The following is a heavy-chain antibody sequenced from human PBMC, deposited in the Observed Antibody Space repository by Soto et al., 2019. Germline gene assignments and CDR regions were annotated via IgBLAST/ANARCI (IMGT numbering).Heavy chain of an antibody. Sequence: EVQLVESGGGLVQPGGSLRLSCAASGFTFSSYEMNWVRQAPGKGLEWVSYISSSGSTIYYADSVKGRFTISRDNAKNSLYLQMNSLRAEDTAVYYCARACSSTSCYSRGYYYYGMDVWGQGTTVTVSS. CDR3: ARACSSTSCYSRGYYYYGMDV. V-gene: IGHV3-48*03. J-gene: IGHJ6*02. CDR1: GFTFSSYE. D-gene: IGHD2-2*01. CDR2: ISSSGSTI.